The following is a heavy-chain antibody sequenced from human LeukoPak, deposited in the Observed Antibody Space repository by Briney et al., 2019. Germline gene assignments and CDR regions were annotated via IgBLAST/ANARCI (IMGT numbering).Heavy chain of an antibody. CDR2: ISADGGDI. D-gene: IGHD3-22*01. CDR1: GFIFSNNI. CDR3: AKDPPHSDRSIYSDNS. Sequence: GGSLRLSCAASGFIFSNNIMNWVRRAPGKGLEWVSVISADGGDIYYADSVNGRFTISRDNSKNTLHLQMDSLRAEDTAVYYCAKDPPHSDRSIYSDNSWGQGTLVTVSS. V-gene: IGHV3-23*01. J-gene: IGHJ4*02.